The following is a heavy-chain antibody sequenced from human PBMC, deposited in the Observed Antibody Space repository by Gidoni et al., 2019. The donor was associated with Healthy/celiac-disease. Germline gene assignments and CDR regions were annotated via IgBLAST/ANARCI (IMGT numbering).Heavy chain of an antibody. CDR3: AREAYDYVWGSYRQWYFDL. Sequence: QVQLVQSGAEVKKPGSSVKVSCKASGGTFSSYAISWVRQAPGQGLEWMGGIIPIFGTANDAQKFQGRVTITADESTSTAYMELSSLRSEDTAVYYCAREAYDYVWGSYRQWYFDLWGRGTLVTVSS. D-gene: IGHD3-16*02. CDR1: GGTFSSYA. V-gene: IGHV1-69*01. J-gene: IGHJ2*01. CDR2: IIPIFGTA.